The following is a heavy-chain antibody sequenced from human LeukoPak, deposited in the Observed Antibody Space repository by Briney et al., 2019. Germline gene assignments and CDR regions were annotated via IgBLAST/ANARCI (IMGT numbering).Heavy chain of an antibody. D-gene: IGHD3-22*01. V-gene: IGHV4-4*09. Sequence: PSETLSLTCTVSIGSISNAYWIWLRQPPGRGLEWIGYIYPSGSTNYHRSLKSRVTISVDTSKNHFALNLSSVTAADTAVYYCAKSYFNYRPYYSYYFNLWGQGALVTASS. J-gene: IGHJ4*02. CDR2: IYPSGST. CDR1: IGSISNAY. CDR3: AKSYFNYRPYYSYYFNL.